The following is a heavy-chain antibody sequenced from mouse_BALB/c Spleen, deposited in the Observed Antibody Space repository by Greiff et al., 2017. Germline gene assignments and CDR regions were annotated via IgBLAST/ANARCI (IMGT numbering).Heavy chain of an antibody. V-gene: IGHV14-3*02. CDR3: APLITTATSYAMDY. Sequence: EVKVVESGAELVKPGASVKLSCTASGFNIKDTYMHWVKQRPEQGLEWIGRIDPANGNTKYDPKFQGKATITADTSSNTAYLQLSSLTSEDTAVYYCAPLITTATSYAMDYWGQGTSVTVAS. D-gene: IGHD1-2*01. CDR1: GFNIKDTY. J-gene: IGHJ4*01. CDR2: IDPANGNT.